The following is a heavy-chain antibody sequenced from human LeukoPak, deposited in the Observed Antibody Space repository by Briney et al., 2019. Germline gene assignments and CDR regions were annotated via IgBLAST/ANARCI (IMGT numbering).Heavy chain of an antibody. CDR2: IYYSGST. V-gene: IGHV4-59*01. D-gene: IGHD6-13*01. J-gene: IGHJ6*02. Sequence: SETLSLTCTVSGGSISSYYWSWIRQPPGKGLEWIGYIYYSGSTNYNPSLKSRVTISVDTSKNQFSLKLSSVTAADTAVYYCAKGIPYSHYYGMDVWGQGTTVTVSS. CDR3: AKGIPYSHYYGMDV. CDR1: GGSISSYY.